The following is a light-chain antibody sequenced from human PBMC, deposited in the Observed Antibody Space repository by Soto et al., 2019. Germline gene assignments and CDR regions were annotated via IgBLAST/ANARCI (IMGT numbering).Light chain of an antibody. CDR3: AEWDDSLNGVV. CDR1: SSNIGSNT. Sequence: QSVLTQPPSASGTPGQRATISCSGSSSNIGSNTVNWYQQLPGTAPKLLIYSNNQRPSGVPDRFSGSKSGTSASLAISGLQSEDEADYYCAEWDDSLNGVVFGGGTTLTVL. CDR2: SNN. V-gene: IGLV1-44*01. J-gene: IGLJ2*01.